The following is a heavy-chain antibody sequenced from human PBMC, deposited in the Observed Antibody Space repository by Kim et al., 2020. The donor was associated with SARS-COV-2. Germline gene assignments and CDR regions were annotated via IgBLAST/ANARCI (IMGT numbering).Heavy chain of an antibody. CDR3: ASCSSTSCYRYYYYGMDV. Sequence: SVKVSCKASGGTFSSYAISWVRQAPGQGLEWMGGIIPIFGTANYAQKFQGRVTITADESTSTAYMELSSLRSEDTAVYYCASCSSTSCYRYYYYGMDVWGQGTTVTVSS. J-gene: IGHJ6*02. V-gene: IGHV1-69*13. CDR2: IIPIFGTA. CDR1: GGTFSSYA. D-gene: IGHD2-2*01.